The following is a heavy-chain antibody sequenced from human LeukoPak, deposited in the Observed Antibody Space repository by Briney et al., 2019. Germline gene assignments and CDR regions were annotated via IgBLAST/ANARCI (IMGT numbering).Heavy chain of an antibody. Sequence: PGGSLRLSCAGSGFSVTNNYMSWVRQPPGKGLEWVSVFYSGGATYYADSVKGRFTISRDDSKNTIYLQMNSLRVEDTAIYYCARGRDVWFGELANWGQGTLVTVSS. CDR3: ARGRDVWFGELAN. D-gene: IGHD3-10*01. CDR2: FYSGGAT. CDR1: GFSVTNNY. J-gene: IGHJ4*02. V-gene: IGHV3-53*01.